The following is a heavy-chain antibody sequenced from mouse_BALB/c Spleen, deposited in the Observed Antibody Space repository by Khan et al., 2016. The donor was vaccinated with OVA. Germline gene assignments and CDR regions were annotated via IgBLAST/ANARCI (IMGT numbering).Heavy chain of an antibody. J-gene: IGHJ3*01. V-gene: IGHV5-6*01. CDR3: ADRLTGSFAY. Sequence: EVQLQESGGDLVKPGGSLKLSCAASGFTFSSYSMSWVRQTPDKRLEWVASISSGGDYTYYPDSVKGRFTISRDNAKNTLYLQMSDLKSEDTAMFYCADRLTGSFAYWGQGTLVTGSA. CDR1: GFTFSSYS. D-gene: IGHD4-1*01. CDR2: ISSGGDYT.